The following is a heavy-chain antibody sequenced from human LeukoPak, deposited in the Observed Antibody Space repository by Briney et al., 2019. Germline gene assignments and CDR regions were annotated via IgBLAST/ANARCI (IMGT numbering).Heavy chain of an antibody. D-gene: IGHD6-19*01. Sequence: TSETLSLTCTVSGGSISSYHWSRVRQPPGKGLEWIGDIHFSGTTHYNPSLKSRVTISLDTSRNQFSMKLTSVTAADTALYHCARPYSIDWYGVFDIWGQGAVVTVSS. CDR3: ARPYSIDWYGVFDI. V-gene: IGHV4-59*08. J-gene: IGHJ3*02. CDR1: GGSISSYH. CDR2: IHFSGTT.